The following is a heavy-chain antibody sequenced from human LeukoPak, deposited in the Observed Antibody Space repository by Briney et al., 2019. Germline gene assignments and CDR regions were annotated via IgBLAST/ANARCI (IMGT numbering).Heavy chain of an antibody. CDR3: ARWSLAFDY. CDR1: GXTFTNYY. Sequence: PGGSLRLSCAASGXTFTNYYMGWVRQAPGKGREWVACINQDGSQKNYVDSVKGRFTISRDNAENSLYLQMNSLRAEDTAVYWCARWSLAFDYWGQGTVVTVSS. D-gene: IGHD2-21*01. J-gene: IGHJ4*02. V-gene: IGHV3-7*04. CDR2: INQDGSQK.